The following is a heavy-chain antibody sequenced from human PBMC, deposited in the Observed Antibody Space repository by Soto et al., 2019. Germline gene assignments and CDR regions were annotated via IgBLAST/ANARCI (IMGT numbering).Heavy chain of an antibody. CDR3: ARVSYDSSGYYYTYFDY. J-gene: IGHJ4*02. CDR2: IYHSGST. V-gene: IGHV4-4*02. CDR1: GGSISSSNW. D-gene: IGHD3-22*01. Sequence: PSETLSLTCAVSGGSISSSNWWSWVRQPPGKGLEWIGEIYHSGSTNYNPSLKSRVTISVDKSKNQFSLKLSSVTAADTAVYYCARVSYDSSGYYYTYFDYWGQGTLVTAPQ.